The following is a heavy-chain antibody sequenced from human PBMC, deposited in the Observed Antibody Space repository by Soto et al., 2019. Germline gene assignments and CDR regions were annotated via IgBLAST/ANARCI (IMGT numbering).Heavy chain of an antibody. J-gene: IGHJ6*02. CDR2: IIPIFGTA. CDR3: ARVTGGYYYYYGMDV. V-gene: IGHV1-69*13. Sequence: ASVKVSCKASGGTFSSYAISWVRQAPGQGLEWMGGIIPIFGTANYAQKFQGRVTITADESTSTAYMELSSLRSEDTTVYYCARVTGGYYYYYGMDVWGQGTTVTVSS. D-gene: IGHD2-15*01. CDR1: GGTFSSYA.